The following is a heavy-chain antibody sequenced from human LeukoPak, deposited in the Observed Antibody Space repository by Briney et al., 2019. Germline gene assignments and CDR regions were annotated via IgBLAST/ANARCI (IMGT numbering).Heavy chain of an antibody. D-gene: IGHD6-19*01. V-gene: IGHV3-7*03. CDR2: IKQDGSEK. CDR3: AKAIGQWLVYYFDY. J-gene: IGHJ4*02. CDR1: GFTFSSYW. Sequence: GSLRLSCAASGFTFSSYWMSWVRQAPGKGLEWVANIKQDGSEKYYVDSVKGRFTISRDNAKNSLYLQMNSLRAEDMALYYCAKAIGQWLVYYFDYWGQGTLVTVSS.